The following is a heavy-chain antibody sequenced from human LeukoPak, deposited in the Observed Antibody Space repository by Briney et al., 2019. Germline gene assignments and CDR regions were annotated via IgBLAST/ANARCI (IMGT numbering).Heavy chain of an antibody. V-gene: IGHV3-30-3*01. J-gene: IGHJ4*02. Sequence: GGSLRLSCAASGITFSSYAMHWVRQAPGKGLEWVAVISYDGSNKYYADSVKGRFTISRDNSKNTLYLQMNSLRAEDTAVYYCATQDGCRLFDYWGQGTLVTVSS. CDR2: ISYDGSNK. CDR3: ATQDGCRLFDY. CDR1: GITFSSYA. D-gene: IGHD2-15*01.